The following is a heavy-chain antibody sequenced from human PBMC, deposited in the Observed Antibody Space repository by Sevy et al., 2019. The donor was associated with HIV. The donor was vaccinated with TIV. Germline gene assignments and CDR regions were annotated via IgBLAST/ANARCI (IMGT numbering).Heavy chain of an antibody. V-gene: IGHV3-7*01. J-gene: IGHJ4*02. CDR1: GFTFSSYW. CDR3: ARDKRLGELSLSTFDY. D-gene: IGHD3-16*02. CDR2: IKQDGSEK. Sequence: GGSLRLSCAASGFTFSSYWMSWVRQAPGKGLEWVANIKQDGSEKYYVDSVKGRFTISRDNAKNSLYLQMNSLRAGDTAVYYCARDKRLGELSLSTFDYWGQGTLVTVSS.